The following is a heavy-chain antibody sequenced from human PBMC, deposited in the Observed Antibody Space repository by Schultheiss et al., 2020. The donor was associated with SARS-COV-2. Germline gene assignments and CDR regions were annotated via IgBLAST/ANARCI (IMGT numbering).Heavy chain of an antibody. J-gene: IGHJ6*02. D-gene: IGHD3-16*02. CDR3: ARDRNYDYVWGSYRPRYYGMDV. CDR1: GFTVSSNY. V-gene: IGHV3-21*01. Sequence: GGSLRLSCAASGFTVSSNYMSWVRQAPGKGLEWLSSISSGGYSIYYAASLEGRFTISRDNAKNSLYLQMNSLRAEDTAVYYCARDRNYDYVWGSYRPRYYGMDVWGQGTTVTVSS. CDR2: ISSGGYSI.